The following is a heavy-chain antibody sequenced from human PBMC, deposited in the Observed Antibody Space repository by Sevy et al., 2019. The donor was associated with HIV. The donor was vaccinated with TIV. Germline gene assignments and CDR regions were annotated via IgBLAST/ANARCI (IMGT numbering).Heavy chain of an antibody. V-gene: IGHV3-48*02. Sequence: GGSLRLSCAASGFTVSSDSMNWVRQAPGKGLEWISYISGSSSTIEYADSVKGRFTISRDNAKNSLYLQMNSLRDEDTAVYYCARESYSPSWFDPLGQGTLVTVSS. D-gene: IGHD5-12*01. J-gene: IGHJ5*02. CDR2: ISGSSSTI. CDR3: ARESYSPSWFDP. CDR1: GFTVSSDS.